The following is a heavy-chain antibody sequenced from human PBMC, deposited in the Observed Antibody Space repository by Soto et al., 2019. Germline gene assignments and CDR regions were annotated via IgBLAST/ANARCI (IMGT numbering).Heavy chain of an antibody. D-gene: IGHD6-19*01. CDR3: ARARLARRIPVAGRLDY. V-gene: IGHV3-21*01. CDR2: ISSTGALM. CDR1: GFIFSQYS. Sequence: PWGSLRLSCAASGFIFSQYSMNWVRQAPGKGLEWVSSISSTGALMYYADSVKGRFTISRDDADNSLYLQMSSLRVEDTAVYYCARARLARRIPVAGRLDYWGQGARVTVS. J-gene: IGHJ4*02.